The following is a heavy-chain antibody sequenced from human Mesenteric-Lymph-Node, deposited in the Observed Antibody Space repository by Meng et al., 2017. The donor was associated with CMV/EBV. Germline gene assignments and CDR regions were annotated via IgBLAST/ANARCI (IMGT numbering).Heavy chain of an antibody. CDR3: ARDGRQGRWELPEDYYYGMDV. J-gene: IGHJ6*02. V-gene: IGHV1-18*01. Sequence: ASVKVSCKASGYTFTSYGISWVRQAPGQGLEWMGWISAYNGNTNYAQKLQGRVTMTTDTSTSTAYMELRSLRSDDTAVYYCARDGRQGRWELPEDYYYGMDVWGQGTTVTVSS. CDR1: GYTFTSYG. D-gene: IGHD1-26*01. CDR2: ISAYNGNT.